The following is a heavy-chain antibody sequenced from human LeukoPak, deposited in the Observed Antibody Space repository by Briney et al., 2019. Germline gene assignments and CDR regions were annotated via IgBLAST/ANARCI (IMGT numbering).Heavy chain of an antibody. J-gene: IGHJ4*02. V-gene: IGHV3-21*01. CDR2: ISSSSSYI. D-gene: IGHD6-19*01. Sequence: GGSLRLSCAASGFTFSSYWMSWVCQAPGKGLEWVSSISSSSSYIYYADSVKGRFTISRDNAKNSLYLQMNSLRAEDTAVYYCARGLGRTGSGLDYWGQGTLVTVSS. CDR3: ARGLGRTGSGLDY. CDR1: GFTFSSYW.